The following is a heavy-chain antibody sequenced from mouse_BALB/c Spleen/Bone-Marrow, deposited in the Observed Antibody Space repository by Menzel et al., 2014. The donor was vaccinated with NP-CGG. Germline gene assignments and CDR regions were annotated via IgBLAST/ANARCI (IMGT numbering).Heavy chain of an antibody. CDR1: GYAFSSSW. V-gene: IGHV1-82*01. CDR3: ARWDTTAMDY. CDR2: IYPGDGDT. Sequence: VQLVESGPELVKPGASVKISCKASGYAFSSSWMNWVKQRPGQGLEWIGRIYPGDGDTNYNEKFKGKATFTSDTSSNTAYMQLSSLTSEDSAVYYCARWDTTAMDYWGQGTSVTVSS. J-gene: IGHJ4*01. D-gene: IGHD1-1*01.